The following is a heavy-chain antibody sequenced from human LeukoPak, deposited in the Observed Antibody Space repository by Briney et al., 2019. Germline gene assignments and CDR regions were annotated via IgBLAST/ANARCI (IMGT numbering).Heavy chain of an antibody. V-gene: IGHV1-2*02. Sequence: ASVKVSCKASGYTFTGYYMHWVRQAPGQGLEWMGWTNPNSGGTNYAQKFQGRVTMTRDTSISTAYMELSRLRSDDTAVYYCARDYYDSSDGAFDIWGQGTMVTVSS. CDR3: ARDYYDSSDGAFDI. CDR1: GYTFTGYY. CDR2: TNPNSGGT. D-gene: IGHD3-22*01. J-gene: IGHJ3*02.